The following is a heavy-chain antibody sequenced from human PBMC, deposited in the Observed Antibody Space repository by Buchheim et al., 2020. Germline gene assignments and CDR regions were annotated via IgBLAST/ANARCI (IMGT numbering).Heavy chain of an antibody. D-gene: IGHD6-13*01. CDR1: GFTFSSYG. V-gene: IGHV3-33*01. CDR2: IWYDGSNK. Sequence: QVQLVESGGGVVQPGRSLRLSCAASGFTFSSYGMHWVRQAPGKGLEWVAVIWYDGSNKYYADSVTGRFTISRDNSKNKLYLQMNSLRAEDTAVYYCARDPHLYSSHLDYWGQGTL. CDR3: ARDPHLYSSHLDY. J-gene: IGHJ4*02.